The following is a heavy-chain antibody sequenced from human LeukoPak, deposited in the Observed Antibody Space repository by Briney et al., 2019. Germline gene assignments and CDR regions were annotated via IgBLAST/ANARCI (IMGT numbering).Heavy chain of an antibody. J-gene: IGHJ4*02. D-gene: IGHD3-3*01. CDR2: INHSGST. Sequence: SETLSLTCAVYGGSFSGYYWSWIRQPPGKGLEWIGEINHSGSTNYNPSRKSRVTISVDTSKNQFSLKLSSVTAADTAVYYCARAVAIFGVAIPHYFDYWGQGTLVTVSS. CDR1: GGSFSGYY. V-gene: IGHV4-34*01. CDR3: ARAVAIFGVAIPHYFDY.